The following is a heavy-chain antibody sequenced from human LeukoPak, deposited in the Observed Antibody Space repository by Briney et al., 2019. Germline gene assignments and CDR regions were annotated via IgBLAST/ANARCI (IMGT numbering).Heavy chain of an antibody. CDR1: GGSISSYY. V-gene: IGHV4-59*12. J-gene: IGHJ6*02. D-gene: IGHD2-2*02. Sequence: PSETLSLTCTVSGGSISSYYWSWIRQPPGKGLEWIGYIYYSGSTNYNPSLKSRVTISVDTSKNQFSLKLSSVTAADTAVYYCAREKICSSTSCYIYYYYGMDVWGQGTTVTVSS. CDR3: AREKICSSTSCYIYYYYGMDV. CDR2: IYYSGST.